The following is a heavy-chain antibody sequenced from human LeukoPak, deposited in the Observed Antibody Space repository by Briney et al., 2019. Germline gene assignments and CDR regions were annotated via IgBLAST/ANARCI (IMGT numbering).Heavy chain of an antibody. J-gene: IGHJ4*02. CDR2: IYYSGST. V-gene: IGHV4-31*03. CDR3: ARHYAQPGIAVAIKGGFDY. Sequence: PSQTLSLTCTVSGGSISSGGYYWSWIRQHPGKGLEWIGYIYYSGSTYYNPSLKSRVTISVDTSKNQFSLKLSSVTAADTAVYYCARHYAQPGIAVAIKGGFDYWGQGTLVTVSS. CDR1: GGSISSGGYY. D-gene: IGHD6-19*01.